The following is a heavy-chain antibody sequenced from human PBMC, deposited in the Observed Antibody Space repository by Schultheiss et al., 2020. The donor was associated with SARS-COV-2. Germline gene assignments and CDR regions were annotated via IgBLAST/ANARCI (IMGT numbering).Heavy chain of an antibody. D-gene: IGHD2-15*01. CDR2: IRSSGRDI. Sequence: GESLKISCAASGFTFGTYNMHWVRQAPGKGLEFVASIRSSGRDIYYADSMEGRFTVSRDNANNSLYLEMHSLTAEDTAVYFCVRDRSWWTPYNCFDLWGRGTLVTVSS. CDR1: GFTFGTYN. CDR3: VRDRSWWTPYNCFDL. V-gene: IGHV3-21*01. J-gene: IGHJ5*02.